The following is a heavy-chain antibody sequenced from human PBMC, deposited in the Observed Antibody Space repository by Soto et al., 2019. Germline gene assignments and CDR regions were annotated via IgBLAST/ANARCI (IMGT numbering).Heavy chain of an antibody. CDR2: IYYSGST. V-gene: IGHV4-39*01. J-gene: IGHJ5*02. CDR3: ARHANWFDP. Sequence: PSETLSLTCTVSGGSISSSSYYWGWIRQPPGKGLEWIGSIYYSGSTYYNPSLKSRVTISVDTSKNQFSLKLSSVTAADTAVYYCARHANWFDPWGQGTLVTVSS. CDR1: GGSISSSSYY.